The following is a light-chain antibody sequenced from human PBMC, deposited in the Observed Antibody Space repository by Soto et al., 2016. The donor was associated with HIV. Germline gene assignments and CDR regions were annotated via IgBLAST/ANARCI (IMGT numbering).Light chain of an antibody. J-gene: IGKJ1*01. CDR2: EVS. CDR1: QSLVHSDGNTY. CDR3: MQHTHWPWS. Sequence: DVVMTQSPLSLPVTLGQTASISCRSSQSLVHSDGNTYLIWFQQRPGQSPRRLIYEVSNRESGVPDRFSGSGSGTDFTLKVSRVEADDVGVYYCMQHTHWPWSFGQGTKGGNQT. V-gene: IGKV2-30*02.